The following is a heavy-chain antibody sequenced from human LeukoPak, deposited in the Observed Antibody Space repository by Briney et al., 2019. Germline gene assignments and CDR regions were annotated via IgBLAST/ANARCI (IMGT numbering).Heavy chain of an antibody. D-gene: IGHD6-13*01. V-gene: IGHV3-74*01. CDR1: GFTFSSYW. CDR3: ASTSSGYSSTVFDI. J-gene: IGHJ3*02. Sequence: GGSLRLSCAASGFTFSSYWMHWVRQAPGKGLVWVSRIKTDGRSTSYADSVKGRFTISRDNAKNTLYLQMNSLRAEDTAVYYCASTSSGYSSTVFDIWGQGTMVTVSS. CDR2: IKTDGRST.